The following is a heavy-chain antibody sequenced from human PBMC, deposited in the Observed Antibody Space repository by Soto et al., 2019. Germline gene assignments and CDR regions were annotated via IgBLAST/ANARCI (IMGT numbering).Heavy chain of an antibody. V-gene: IGHV3-48*02. CDR3: ARATDFGSGTYGGMDV. CDR1: GFTFSTYS. J-gene: IGHJ6*02. Sequence: EVQLVESGGGLVQPGGSLRLSCAASGFTFSTYSMNWVRQAPGKGLEWVSYISGSSSKIYYVDSVKGRFTISRDNAKNSLYLQMNSVRDEDTAVYYCARATDFGSGTYGGMDVWGQGTTVTVSS. CDR2: ISGSSSKI. D-gene: IGHD3-10*01.